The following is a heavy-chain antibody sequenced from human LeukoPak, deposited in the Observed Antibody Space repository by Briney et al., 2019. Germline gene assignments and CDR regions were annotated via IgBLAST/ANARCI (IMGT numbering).Heavy chain of an antibody. CDR3: AKDWGY. D-gene: IGHD3-16*01. Sequence: GGSLRLSCAASGFTFSSFAMNWVRQTPGNGLEWVSAISGSGGSTYYADSVKGRFTISRDNSKNTVSLQMNSLRAEDTAVYYCAKDWGYWGQGTLVTVSS. CDR2: ISGSGGST. CDR1: GFTFSSFA. J-gene: IGHJ4*02. V-gene: IGHV3-23*01.